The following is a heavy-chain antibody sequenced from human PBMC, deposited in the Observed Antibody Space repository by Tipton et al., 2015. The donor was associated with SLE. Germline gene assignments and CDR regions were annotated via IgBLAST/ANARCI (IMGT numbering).Heavy chain of an antibody. CDR3: ARGAAAGHRWFDP. CDR1: GGSFSGYY. V-gene: IGHV4-34*01. J-gene: IGHJ5*02. D-gene: IGHD6-13*01. CDR2: INHSGST. Sequence: TLSLTCAVYGGSFSGYYWSWVRQPPGKGLEWIGEINHSGSTNYNPPLKSRVTISVDTSKNRFSLKLSSVTAADTAVYYCARGAAAGHRWFDPWGQGTLVTVSS.